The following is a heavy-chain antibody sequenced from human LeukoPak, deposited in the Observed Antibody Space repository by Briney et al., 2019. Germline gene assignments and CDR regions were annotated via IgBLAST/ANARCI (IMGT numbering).Heavy chain of an antibody. D-gene: IGHD6-19*01. V-gene: IGHV1-46*02. CDR2: INPSGGST. CDR1: GYTFNNHY. CDR3: ARQGTYSSAIGMGY. J-gene: IGHJ4*02. Sequence: GASVNVSCTASGYTFNNHYMYWVRQPPRQGLEWMGVINPSGGSTSYAQKFQGRVTMTRDTSTRTVYMEVNSLRSEDTAVYYCARQGTYSSAIGMGYWGQGTLVTVSS.